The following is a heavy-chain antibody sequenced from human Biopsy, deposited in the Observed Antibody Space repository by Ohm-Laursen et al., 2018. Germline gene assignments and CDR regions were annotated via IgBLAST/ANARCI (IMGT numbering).Heavy chain of an antibody. J-gene: IGHJ1*01. CDR3: ARGSNEYGGLYFPH. Sequence: GTLSLTCTVSGGSFTGHYWTWIRQPPGKGLEWIGHISHTGYTSYKSSLKSRVAISLDTSRKHLSLRLTSLAAADTAVYYCARGSNEYGGLYFPHWGQGTLVTVSS. V-gene: IGHV4-59*11. CDR2: ISHTGYT. CDR1: GGSFTGHY. D-gene: IGHD4-23*01.